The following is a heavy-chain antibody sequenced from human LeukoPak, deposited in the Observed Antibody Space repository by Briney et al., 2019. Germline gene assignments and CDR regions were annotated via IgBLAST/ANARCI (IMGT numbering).Heavy chain of an antibody. V-gene: IGHV3-9*01. CDR1: GFTFDDYA. CDR2: ISWNSGSI. Sequence: GGSLRLSCAASGFTFDDYAMHWVRQAPGKGLEWVSGISWNSGSIGYADSVKGRFTISRDDAKNSLFLQMNNLSAEDTGIYYCARDWGTSSLPLSSSSFYFDLWGQGTLVTVSS. D-gene: IGHD6-6*01. J-gene: IGHJ5*02. CDR3: ARDWGTSSLPLSSSSFYFDL.